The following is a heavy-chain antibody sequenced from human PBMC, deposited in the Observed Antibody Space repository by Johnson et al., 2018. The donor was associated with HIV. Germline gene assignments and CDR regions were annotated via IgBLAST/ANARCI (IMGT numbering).Heavy chain of an antibody. J-gene: IGHJ3*02. CDR1: GFTFSSFG. V-gene: IGHV3-30*19. CDR2: ISYDGRNK. CDR3: AKTAAADAFDI. Sequence: QVQLVESGGGVVQPGGSLRLSCAASGFTFSSFGMHWVRQAPGKGLEWVAVISYDGRNKYYADSVKGRFTISRDNSKNTLYLQMNSLRAEDTAVYYCAKTAAADAFDIWGQGTMVTVSS. D-gene: IGHD2-2*01.